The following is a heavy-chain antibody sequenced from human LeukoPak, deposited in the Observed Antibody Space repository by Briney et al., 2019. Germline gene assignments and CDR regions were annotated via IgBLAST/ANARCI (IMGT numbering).Heavy chain of an antibody. CDR1: GGSISSYY. CDR3: ARTSLHYGSGSLYGLDV. CDR2: IYYSGST. D-gene: IGHD3-10*01. V-gene: IGHV4-59*08. Sequence: SETLSLTCTVSGGSISSYYWSWIRQPPGKGLEWIGYIYYSGSTNYNPSLKSRVTISVDTSKNQFSLKLSSVTAADTAVYYCARTSLHYGSGSLYGLDVWGQGTTVTVSS. J-gene: IGHJ6*02.